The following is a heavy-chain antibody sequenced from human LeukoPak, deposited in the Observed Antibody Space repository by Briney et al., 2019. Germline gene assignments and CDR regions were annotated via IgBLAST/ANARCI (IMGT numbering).Heavy chain of an antibody. V-gene: IGHV3-74*01. CDR3: TRASRKEPDY. D-gene: IGHD1-14*01. Sequence: GGSLRLSCAASGFTFSSSWMHWVRQTPGKGLVWVSRINSDGSSTSYADSVKGRFTISRDNAKNTLSLQMNSLRAEDTAVYYCTRASRKEPDYWGQGTPVTVSS. CDR2: INSDGSST. J-gene: IGHJ4*02. CDR1: GFTFSSSW.